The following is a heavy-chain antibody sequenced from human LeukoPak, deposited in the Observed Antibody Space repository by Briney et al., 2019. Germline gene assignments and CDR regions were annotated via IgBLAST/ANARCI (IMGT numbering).Heavy chain of an antibody. V-gene: IGHV3-66*02. Sequence: SGGSLRLSCAASGFTVSSNYMSWVRQAPGKGLEWVSVIYSGGSTYYADSVKGRFTISRDNSKNTLYLQMNSLRAEDTAVYCCARDSYDSSGYYYWFDPWGQGTLVTVSS. J-gene: IGHJ5*02. CDR1: GFTVSSNY. D-gene: IGHD3-22*01. CDR2: IYSGGST. CDR3: ARDSYDSSGYYYWFDP.